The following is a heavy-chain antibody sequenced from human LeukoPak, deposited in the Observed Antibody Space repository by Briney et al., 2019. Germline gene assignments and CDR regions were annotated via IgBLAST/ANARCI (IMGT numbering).Heavy chain of an antibody. CDR3: AKSPGGRHHN. J-gene: IGHJ4*02. Sequence: GGSLRLTCAGSESIVSSNYMAWVRQAPGKGLEWVSSISGSGDSTYYADSVKGRFTISRDNSKNTLYLQMNSLRAEDTAVYYCAKSPGGRHHNWGQGTLVTVSS. CDR1: ESIVSSNY. V-gene: IGHV3-23*01. D-gene: IGHD3-16*01. CDR2: ISGSGDST.